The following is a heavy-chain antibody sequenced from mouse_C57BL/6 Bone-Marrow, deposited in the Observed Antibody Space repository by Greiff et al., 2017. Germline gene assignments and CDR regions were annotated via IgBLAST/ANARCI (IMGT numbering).Heavy chain of an antibody. J-gene: IGHJ2*01. D-gene: IGHD1-1*01. V-gene: IGHV1-18*01. CDR1: GYTFTDYN. CDR2: INPNNGGT. CDR3: ARRHYGSSYFDY. Sequence: EVQLQQSGPELVKPGASVKIPCKASGYTFTDYNMDWVKQSHGKSLEWIGDINPNNGGTIYNQKFKGKATLTVDKSSSTAYMELRSLTSEDTAVDYCARRHYGSSYFDYWGQGTTLTVAS.